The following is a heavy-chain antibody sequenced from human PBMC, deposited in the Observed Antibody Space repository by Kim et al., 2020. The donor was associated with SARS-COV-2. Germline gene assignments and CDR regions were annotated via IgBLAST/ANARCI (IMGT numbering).Heavy chain of an antibody. J-gene: IGHJ5*02. Sequence: GGSLRLSCAASGFTFTTYWMNWVRQAPGKGLEWVAGIRQDGIEKNYVDSVKGRFTISRDNTKNSVSLQMNILRAEDTAVYYCVRDLTFRGRFWGSWGQGTLVTVSS. V-gene: IGHV3-7*01. CDR3: VRDLTFRGRFWGS. CDR2: IRQDGIEK. CDR1: GFTFTTYW. D-gene: IGHD3-16*01.